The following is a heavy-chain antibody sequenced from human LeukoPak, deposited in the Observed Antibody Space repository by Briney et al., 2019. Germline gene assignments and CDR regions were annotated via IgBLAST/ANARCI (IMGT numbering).Heavy chain of an antibody. CDR3: ARGPRGDDYGDYATNFDY. D-gene: IGHD4-17*01. Sequence: SETLSLTCAVYGGSFSGYYWSWIRQPPGKGLEWIGEINHSGSTNYNPSLKSRVTISADTSKNRFSLKLSSVTAADTAVYYCARGPRGDDYGDYATNFDYWGQGTLVTVSS. J-gene: IGHJ4*02. V-gene: IGHV4-34*01. CDR2: INHSGST. CDR1: GGSFSGYY.